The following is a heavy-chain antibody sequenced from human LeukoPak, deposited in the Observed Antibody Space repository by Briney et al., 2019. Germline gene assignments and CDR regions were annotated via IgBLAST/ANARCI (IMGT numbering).Heavy chain of an antibody. J-gene: IGHJ6*02. CDR3: ARGLASSSWYSLTYYYYYYGMDV. CDR2: NNHSGST. Sequence: PSETLSLTCAVYGGSFSGYYWSRIRQPPGKGLEWSGDNNHSGSTNYNPSLKSRVTISVDTSKNQFSLKLSSVTAADTAVYYCARGLASSSWYSLTYYYYYYGMDVWGQGTTVTVSS. D-gene: IGHD6-13*01. CDR1: GGSFSGYY. V-gene: IGHV4-34*01.